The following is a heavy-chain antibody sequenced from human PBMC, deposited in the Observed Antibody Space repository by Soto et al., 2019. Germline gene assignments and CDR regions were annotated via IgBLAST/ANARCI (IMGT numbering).Heavy chain of an antibody. V-gene: IGHV4-39*01. Sequence: QLQLQESGPGLVKPSETLSLTCTVSGGSISSSSYYWGWIRQPPGKGLEWIGSIYYSGSTYYNPSLQSRVTISVDTSKNQFSLKLSSVTAADTAVYYCARHRGIVVVVAATPHFDYWGQGTLVTVSS. D-gene: IGHD2-15*01. CDR1: GGSISSSSYY. CDR3: ARHRGIVVVVAATPHFDY. J-gene: IGHJ4*02. CDR2: IYYSGST.